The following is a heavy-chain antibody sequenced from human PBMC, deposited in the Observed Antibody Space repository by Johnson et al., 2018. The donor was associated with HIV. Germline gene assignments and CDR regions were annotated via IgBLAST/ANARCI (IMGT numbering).Heavy chain of an antibody. V-gene: IGHV3-48*03. CDR1: GFTVSSNE. Sequence: VQLVESRGVLVQPGGSLRLSCAASGFTVSSNEMSWVRQAPGKGLEWVSYISSSGSTIYYADSVKGRFTISRDNAKNSLYLQMNSLRAEDTAVYYCARGGDGYNSRFREPFGAFDIWGQGTMVTVSS. D-gene: IGHD5-24*01. CDR2: ISSSGSTI. CDR3: ARGGDGYNSRFREPFGAFDI. J-gene: IGHJ3*02.